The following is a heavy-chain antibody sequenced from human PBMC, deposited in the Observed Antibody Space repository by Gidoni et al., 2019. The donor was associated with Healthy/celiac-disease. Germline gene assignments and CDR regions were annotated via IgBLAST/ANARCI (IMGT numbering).Heavy chain of an antibody. CDR3: ARDQGLTIFGVVTPGGFDP. Sequence: KASGGTFSSYTISWVRQAPGQGLEWMGRIIPILGIANYAQKFQGRVTITADKSTSTAYMELSSLRSEDTAVYYCARDQGLTIFGVVTPGGFDPWGQGTLVTVSS. V-gene: IGHV1-69*04. J-gene: IGHJ5*02. D-gene: IGHD3-3*01. CDR2: IIPILGIA. CDR1: GGTFSSYT.